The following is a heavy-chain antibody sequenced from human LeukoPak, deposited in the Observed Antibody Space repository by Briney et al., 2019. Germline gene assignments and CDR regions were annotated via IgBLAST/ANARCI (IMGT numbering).Heavy chain of an antibody. CDR1: GYSFTSYW. Sequence: GESLKISCKGSGYSFTSYWIGWVRQMPGKGLEWMGIIYPGDSDTRYSPSFQGQVTISADKSISTAYLQWSSLKASDTAMYYCARQAEGSGSYYYHFDYWGRGTLVTVSS. D-gene: IGHD3-10*01. V-gene: IGHV5-51*01. CDR2: IYPGDSDT. CDR3: ARQAEGSGSYYYHFDY. J-gene: IGHJ4*02.